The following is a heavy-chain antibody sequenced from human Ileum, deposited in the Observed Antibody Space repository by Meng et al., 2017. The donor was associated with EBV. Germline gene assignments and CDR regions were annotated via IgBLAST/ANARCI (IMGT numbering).Heavy chain of an antibody. J-gene: IGHJ4*02. CDR3: ARAHPVVYFFDY. V-gene: IGHV4-30-2*01. D-gene: IGHD4-23*01. Sequence: LQLQEFGSGLVKPSQNRSLTCAVSGGSISSGGHSWSWIRQPPGKGLEWIGDIQHSGSTYYNPSLKSRVTISVDRSRNQFSLKLSSVTAADTAVYYCARAHPVVYFFDYWGQGTLVTVSS. CDR1: GGSISSGGHS. CDR2: IQHSGST.